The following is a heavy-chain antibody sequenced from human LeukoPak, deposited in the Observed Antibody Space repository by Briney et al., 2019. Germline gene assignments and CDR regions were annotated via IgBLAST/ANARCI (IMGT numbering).Heavy chain of an antibody. V-gene: IGHV4-4*07. D-gene: IGHD3-22*01. CDR3: ARFYDSSGRFDY. CDR2: IYTSGST. J-gene: IGHJ4*02. CDR1: GGSISSYY. Sequence: SETLSLTCTVSGGSISSYYWSWIRQPAGKGLEWIGRIYTSGSTNYNPSLKSRVTTSVDTSKNQFSLKLSSVTAADTAVYYCARFYDSSGRFDYWGQGTLVTVSS.